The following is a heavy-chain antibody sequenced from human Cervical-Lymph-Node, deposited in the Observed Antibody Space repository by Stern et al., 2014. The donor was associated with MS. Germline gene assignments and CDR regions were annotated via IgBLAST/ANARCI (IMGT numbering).Heavy chain of an antibody. Sequence: VQLVESGGGVVQPGTSLRLSCEVSGLNFSNYGMHWVRRAPGKGLEWIAVISYDGRNKFYADSVVGRFSVSRDNSKNTLWLQMNSLRPEDTAIYFCAKLAQLTYYFDYWGQGTLVTVSS. D-gene: IGHD1-1*01. CDR1: GLNFSNYG. V-gene: IGHV3-30*18. CDR2: ISYDGRNK. J-gene: IGHJ4*02. CDR3: AKLAQLTYYFDY.